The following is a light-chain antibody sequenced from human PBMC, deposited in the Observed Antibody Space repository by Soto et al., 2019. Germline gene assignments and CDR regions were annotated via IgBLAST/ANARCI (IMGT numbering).Light chain of an antibody. CDR1: QGINNY. J-gene: IGKJ3*01. CDR3: QKYSSVPV. CDR2: AAS. V-gene: IGKV1-27*01. Sequence: DIPMTQSPSSLSASVGDGVTITCRASQGINNYVAWYQQKPGKPPKLLIYAASTLQSGVPSRFSGSGSGTEFTLTINSLQPEDVATYSCQKYSSVPVFGPGTKVDIK.